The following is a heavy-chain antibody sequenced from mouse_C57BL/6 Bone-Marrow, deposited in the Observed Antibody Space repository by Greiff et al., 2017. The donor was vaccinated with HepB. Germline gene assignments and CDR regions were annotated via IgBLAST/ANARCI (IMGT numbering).Heavy chain of an antibody. D-gene: IGHD4-1*01. J-gene: IGHJ3*01. CDR1: GFTFSSYA. V-gene: IGHV5-4*03. CDR3: ARVETGTGFAY. Sequence: EVKVVESGGGLVKPGGSLKLSCAASGFTFSSYAMSWVRQTPEKRLEWVATISDGGSYTYYPDNVKGRFTISRDNAKNNLYLQMSHLKSEDTAMYYCARVETGTGFAYWGQGTLVTVSA. CDR2: ISDGGSYT.